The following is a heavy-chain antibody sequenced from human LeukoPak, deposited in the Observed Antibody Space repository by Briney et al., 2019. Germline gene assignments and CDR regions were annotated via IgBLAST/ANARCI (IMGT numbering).Heavy chain of an antibody. CDR1: GYTFTSYG. Sequence: ASVKVSCKASGYTFTSYGISWVRQAPGQGLEWMGWISAYNGNTNYAQKLQGRVTMTTDTSTSTAYMELRSLRSDDTAVYYCARESLRAYYYDSSGYYDAFDIWGQGTMVTVSS. CDR2: ISAYNGNT. CDR3: ARESLRAYYYDSSGYYDAFDI. D-gene: IGHD3-22*01. V-gene: IGHV1-18*01. J-gene: IGHJ3*02.